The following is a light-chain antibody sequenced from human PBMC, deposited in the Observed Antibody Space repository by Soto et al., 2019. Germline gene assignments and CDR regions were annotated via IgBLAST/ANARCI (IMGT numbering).Light chain of an antibody. J-gene: IGKJ3*01. CDR3: QQLNSYPV. CDR1: QGISSY. Sequence: DIQLTQSPSFLSASVGDRVTITCRVSQGISSYLAWYQQKPGKAPKLLIYAASTLQSGVPSRFSGSGSGTEFTLTISSLQPEDFATYYCQQLNSYPVFGPGTKVDIK. CDR2: AAS. V-gene: IGKV1-9*01.